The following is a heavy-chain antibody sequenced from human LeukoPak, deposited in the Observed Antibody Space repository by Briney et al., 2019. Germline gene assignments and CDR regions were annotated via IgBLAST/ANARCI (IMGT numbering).Heavy chain of an antibody. V-gene: IGHV1-2*02. CDR3: ARAIAAAGTGGY. Sequence: GASVKVSCKASRYTFTGYYMHWVRQAPGQGLGWMGWINPNSGGTNYAQKFQGRVTMTRDTSISTAYMELSRLRSDDTAVYYCARAIAAAGTGGYWGQGTLVTVSS. D-gene: IGHD6-13*01. CDR1: RYTFTGYY. J-gene: IGHJ4*02. CDR2: INPNSGGT.